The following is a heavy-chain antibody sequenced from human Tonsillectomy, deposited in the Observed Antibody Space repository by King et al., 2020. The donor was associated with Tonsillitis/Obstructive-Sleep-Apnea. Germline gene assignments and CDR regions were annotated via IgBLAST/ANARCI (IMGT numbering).Heavy chain of an antibody. Sequence: QLVQSGAEVKRPGASVKVSCKTSGYIFKTCSLHWVRQAPGQSLEWMGWINPGNGNTQYSQTFQGRVTFSRDASASTVYMDLRGLGSGDTAVYFCARDPFQKPSGVYPDFFSYMDVWGKGTTVTVSS. V-gene: IGHV1-3*01. CDR2: INPGNGNT. J-gene: IGHJ6*03. CDR3: ARDPFQKPSGVYPDFFSYMDV. D-gene: IGHD6-19*01. CDR1: GYIFKTCS.